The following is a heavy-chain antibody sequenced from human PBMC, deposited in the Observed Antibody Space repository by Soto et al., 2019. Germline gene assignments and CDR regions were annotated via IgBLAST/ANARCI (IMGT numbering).Heavy chain of an antibody. CDR1: GDSVSTDRYF. Sequence: SETLSLTCSVSGDSVSTDRYFWTWIRQPPGKGLEWIAYISYTGDTDYNPSLKSRVTISIDTSRNQFSLTLTSVTAADTAVYFCARIVVGATVDLWGQGSLVTVSS. CDR2: ISYTGDT. V-gene: IGHV4-61*01. D-gene: IGHD1-26*01. CDR3: ARIVVGATVDL. J-gene: IGHJ5*02.